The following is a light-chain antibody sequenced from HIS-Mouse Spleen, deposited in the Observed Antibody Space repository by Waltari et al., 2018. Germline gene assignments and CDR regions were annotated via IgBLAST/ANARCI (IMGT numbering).Light chain of an antibody. CDR1: NIGSES. J-gene: IGLJ2*01. CDR3: QVWDSSSDHVV. CDR2: DDS. V-gene: IGLV3-21*03. Sequence: SYVLTQPPSVSVAPGKTARITCGGNNIGSESVPWYQQKPGQAPVLVVYDDSDRPSGITERFSGSNSGNTATLTISRVEAGDEADYYCQVWDSSSDHVVFGGGTKLTVL.